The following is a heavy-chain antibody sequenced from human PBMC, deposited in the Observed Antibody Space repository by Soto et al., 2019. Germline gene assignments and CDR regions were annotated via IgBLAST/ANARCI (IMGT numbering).Heavy chain of an antibody. D-gene: IGHD5-12*01. Sequence: EVQLVESGGGLVKPGGSLRLSCAASGFTFSSYSMNWVRQAPGKGLEWVSSISSSSSYIYYADSVKGRFTISRDNAKNSLYLQMNSLRAEDTAVYYCARDDHYSGYDFPFDYWGQVTLVTVSS. CDR2: ISSSSSYI. J-gene: IGHJ4*02. CDR3: ARDDHYSGYDFPFDY. CDR1: GFTFSSYS. V-gene: IGHV3-21*01.